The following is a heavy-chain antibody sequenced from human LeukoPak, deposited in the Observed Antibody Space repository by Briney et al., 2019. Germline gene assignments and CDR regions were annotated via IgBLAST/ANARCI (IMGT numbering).Heavy chain of an antibody. CDR1: GGSISSSSYY. CDR2: IYYSGST. CDR3: ARHPNTKPIRFFDY. J-gene: IGHJ4*02. D-gene: IGHD1-1*01. Sequence: PSETLSLTCTVSGGSISSSSYYWGWIRQPPGKGLEWIGYIYYSGSTNYNPSLKSRVTISVDTSKNQFSLKLSSVTAADTAVYYCARHPNTKPIRFFDYWGQGTLVTVSS. V-gene: IGHV4-61*05.